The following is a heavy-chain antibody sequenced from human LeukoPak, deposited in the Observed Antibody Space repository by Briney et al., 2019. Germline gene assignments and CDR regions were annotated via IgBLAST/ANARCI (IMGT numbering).Heavy chain of an antibody. D-gene: IGHD6-13*01. J-gene: IGHJ4*02. V-gene: IGHV3-21*01. CDR3: ARVHIAAALDY. CDR1: GFTFSRYT. CDR2: ISSSSSYI. Sequence: TGGSLRLSCAASGFTFSRYTMNWVRQAPGKGLEWVSSISSSSSYIYYADSVKGRFTISRDNAKNSLYLQMNSLRAEDTAVYYCARVHIAAALDYWGQGTLVTVPS.